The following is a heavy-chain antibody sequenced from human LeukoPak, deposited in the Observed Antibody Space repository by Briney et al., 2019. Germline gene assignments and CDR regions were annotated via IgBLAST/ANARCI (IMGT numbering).Heavy chain of an antibody. Sequence: GGSLRLSRAASGFTFSSYGMHWVRQAPGKGLEWVAVISYDGSNKYYADSVKGRFTISRDNSKNTLYLQMNSLRAEDTAVYYCAKGRDGSGGPYYYYYGMDVWGQGTTVTVSS. V-gene: IGHV3-30*18. D-gene: IGHD3-10*01. CDR2: ISYDGSNK. J-gene: IGHJ6*02. CDR3: AKGRDGSGGPYYYYYGMDV. CDR1: GFTFSSYG.